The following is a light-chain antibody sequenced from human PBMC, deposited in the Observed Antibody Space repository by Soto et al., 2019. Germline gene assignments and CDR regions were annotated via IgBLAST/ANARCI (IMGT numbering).Light chain of an antibody. V-gene: IGKV3-15*01. CDR1: QSVSSN. CDR2: GAS. CDR3: QQYNNWPPT. J-gene: IGKJ4*01. Sequence: EIVMTQSPATLSVSPGERATLSCRASQSVSSNLAWYQQKPGQATRLIIYGASTRATGIPARFSGSGSGTEFTLTISSLQSEDFAVYYCQQYNNWPPTFGGGTKVEIK.